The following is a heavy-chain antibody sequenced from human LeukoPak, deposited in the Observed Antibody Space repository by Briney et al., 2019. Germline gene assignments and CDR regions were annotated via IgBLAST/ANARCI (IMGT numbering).Heavy chain of an antibody. Sequence: ASVKVPCKASGYTFTGYYMHWVRQAPGQGLEWMGRINPNSGGTNYAQKFQGRVTMTRDTSISTAYMELSRLRSDDTAVYYCARAFSEYDILTGYYSNHFDYWGQGTLVTVSS. D-gene: IGHD3-9*01. V-gene: IGHV1-2*06. CDR1: GYTFTGYY. CDR2: INPNSGGT. CDR3: ARAFSEYDILTGYYSNHFDY. J-gene: IGHJ4*02.